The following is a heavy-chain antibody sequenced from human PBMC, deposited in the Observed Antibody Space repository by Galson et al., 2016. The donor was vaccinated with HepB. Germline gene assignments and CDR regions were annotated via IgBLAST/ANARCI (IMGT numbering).Heavy chain of an antibody. CDR3: ARSGETRSWYPKEFDH. V-gene: IGHV3-66*01. CDR2: IYTGGTT. Sequence: SLRLSCAVSEIGSHYITWIRQAPGKGLEWLSVIYTGGTTDYAAAVKGRTTISRDNSGNTVHLQMNRLRAEDTAVYYCARSGETRSWYPKEFDHWGHGTLVTVSS. D-gene: IGHD3-10*01. J-gene: IGHJ4*01. CDR1: EIGSHY.